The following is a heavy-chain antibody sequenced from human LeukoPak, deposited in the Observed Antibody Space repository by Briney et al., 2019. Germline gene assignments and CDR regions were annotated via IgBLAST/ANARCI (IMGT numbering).Heavy chain of an antibody. J-gene: IGHJ6*03. V-gene: IGHV4-38-2*02. Sequence: PSETLSLTCTVSGYSISSGYYWGWIRQPPGKGLEWVGSIYHSGSTYYNPSLKSRVTISVDTSKNQFSLKLSSVTAADTAVYYCARAHEAAAGLLTYYYYYYMDVWGKGTTVTVSS. CDR2: IYHSGST. CDR3: ARAHEAAAGLLTYYYYYYMDV. CDR1: GYSISSGYY. D-gene: IGHD6-13*01.